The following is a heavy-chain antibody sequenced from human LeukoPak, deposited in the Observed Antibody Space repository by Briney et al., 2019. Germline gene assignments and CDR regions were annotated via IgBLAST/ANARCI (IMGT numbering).Heavy chain of an antibody. V-gene: IGHV4-39*01. CDR1: GGSISSSSYY. D-gene: IGHD6-19*01. CDR2: IYYSGST. CDR3: ARSGGSGWHFENYFDY. J-gene: IGHJ4*02. Sequence: SETLSLTCTVSGGSISSSSYYWGWIRQPPGKGLEWIGSIYYSGSTYYNPSLKSRVTISVDTSKNQFSLKLSSVTAADTAVYYCARSGGSGWHFENYFDYWRQGTLVTVSS.